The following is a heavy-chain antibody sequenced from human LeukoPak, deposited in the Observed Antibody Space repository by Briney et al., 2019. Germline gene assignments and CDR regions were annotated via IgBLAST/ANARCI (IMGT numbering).Heavy chain of an antibody. J-gene: IGHJ4*02. CDR1: GFTFSSYG. CDR2: IRYDGSNK. D-gene: IGHD2-2*01. Sequence: PGGSLRLSCAASGFTFSSYGMHWVRQAPGKGLEWVAFIRYDGSNKYYADSVKGRFTISRGNSKNTLYLQMNSLRAEDTAVYYCAKDIVVVQNGDYWGQGTLVTVSS. CDR3: AKDIVVVQNGDY. V-gene: IGHV3-30*02.